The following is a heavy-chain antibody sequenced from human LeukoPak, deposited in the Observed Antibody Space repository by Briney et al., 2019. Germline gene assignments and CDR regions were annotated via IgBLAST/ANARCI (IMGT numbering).Heavy chain of an antibody. CDR2: ISGSGGST. CDR3: AKARTMIVVIGY. V-gene: IGHV3-23*01. J-gene: IGHJ4*02. CDR1: GFTFSSYA. Sequence: GALRLSCAAYGFTFSSYAMSWVRQAPGKGLEWVSAISGSGGSTYYADSVKGRFTISRDNSKNTLYLQMNSLRAEDTAVYYCAKARTMIVVIGYWGQGTLVTVSS. D-gene: IGHD3-22*01.